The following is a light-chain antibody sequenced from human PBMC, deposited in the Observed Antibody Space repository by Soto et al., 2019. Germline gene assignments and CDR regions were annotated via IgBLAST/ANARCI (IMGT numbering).Light chain of an antibody. CDR1: SSNIGAGYD. CDR3: KSYDGSLSAYV. CDR2: GNS. Sequence: QSALAQPPSVSGAPGQKVTISCTGSSSNIGAGYDLHWYQQLPGTAPKLLLYGNSNRPSGVPDRFSGSKSGTSASLAISGIQAEDEAEYYCKSYDGSLSAYVFGTGTKVTV. V-gene: IGLV1-40*01. J-gene: IGLJ1*01.